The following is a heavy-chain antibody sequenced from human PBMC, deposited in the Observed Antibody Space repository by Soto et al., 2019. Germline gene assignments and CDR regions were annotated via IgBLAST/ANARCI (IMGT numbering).Heavy chain of an antibody. Sequence: QVQLVQSGAEVKKPGSSVKVSCKTSGDAFTNYIFDWVRQSPGQGLEWMGRIIPMFGTPKYAHTFQDRVTISADVSTGTAYLELTSLRFDDTAVYYCARGRDQPPVGLYFDSWGEGTRVTVSS. J-gene: IGHJ4*02. D-gene: IGHD1-26*01. CDR2: IIPMFGTP. CDR1: GDAFTNYI. V-gene: IGHV1-69*01. CDR3: ARGRDQPPVGLYFDS.